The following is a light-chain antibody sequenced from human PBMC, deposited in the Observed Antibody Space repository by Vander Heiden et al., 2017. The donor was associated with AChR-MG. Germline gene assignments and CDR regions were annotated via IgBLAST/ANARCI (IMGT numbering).Light chain of an antibody. Sequence: EIVLTQSPGTLSLSPGESATLTCRASQSVSNDYFAWYQQKSGRAPRLLVYGAASRAIGTPDRFSGSGSGTDFTLTISRLEPEDFAVYYCQQYGSSPLTFGPGTKVDIK. CDR1: QSVSNDY. V-gene: IGKV3-20*01. CDR2: GAA. J-gene: IGKJ3*01. CDR3: QQYGSSPLT.